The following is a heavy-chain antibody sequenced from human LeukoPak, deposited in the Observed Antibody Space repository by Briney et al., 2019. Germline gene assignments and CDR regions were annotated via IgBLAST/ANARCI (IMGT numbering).Heavy chain of an antibody. CDR2: VRGSDAGT. Sequence: PGGSLRLSCAASGFTFSSYAMNWVRQAPGKGLEWVSAVRGSDAGTSYADSVKGRFTISRDNSKNTLYLQMNSLRAEDTAVYYCAKNRGGSYYSGSDYWSQGTLVTVSS. CDR3: AKNRGGSYYSGSDY. D-gene: IGHD1-26*01. CDR1: GFTFSSYA. V-gene: IGHV3-23*01. J-gene: IGHJ4*02.